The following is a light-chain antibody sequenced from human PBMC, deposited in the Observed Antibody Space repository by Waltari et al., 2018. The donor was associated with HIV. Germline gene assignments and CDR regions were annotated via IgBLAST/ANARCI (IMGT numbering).Light chain of an antibody. J-gene: IGLJ3*02. CDR3: ASFTSSTFWV. Sequence: QSALTQPASVSGSPGQSITISCTVIRTGYNYSSWYQQHPGKAPKLIIYDVTNRPSGFSNRFSGSKSGNTASLTISGLQAEDEAHYYCASFTSSTFWVLGGGTKLTVL. V-gene: IGLV2-14*03. CDR1: RTGYNY. CDR2: DVT.